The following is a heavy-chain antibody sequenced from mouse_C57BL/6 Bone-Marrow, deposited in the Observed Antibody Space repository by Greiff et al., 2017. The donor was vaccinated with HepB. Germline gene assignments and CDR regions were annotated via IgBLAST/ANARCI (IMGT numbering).Heavy chain of an antibody. D-gene: IGHD1-1*01. V-gene: IGHV1-42*01. CDR3: TRGTTVFDY. Sequence: VQLKESGPELVKPGASVKISCKASGYSFTGYYMHWVKQSPENSLEWIGEINPDTGRTTYNQKFKDKATLTVDKASSIVYLHLKSLTSEESPVYYCTRGTTVFDYWGQGTTLTVSS. J-gene: IGHJ2*01. CDR1: GYSFTGYY. CDR2: INPDTGRT.